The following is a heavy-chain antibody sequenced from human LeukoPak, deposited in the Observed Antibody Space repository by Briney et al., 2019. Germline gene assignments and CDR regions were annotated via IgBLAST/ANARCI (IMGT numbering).Heavy chain of an antibody. CDR2: IYYSGST. Sequence: SETLSLTCTVSGGSISSSSYYWGWIRQPPGKGLEWIGSIYYSGSTYYSPSLKSRATISAETSKNQFSLKLSSVTAADTAVFYCARHGMATIINWGQGTLVTVSS. CDR3: ARHGMATIIN. J-gene: IGHJ4*02. D-gene: IGHD5-24*01. CDR1: GGSISSSSYY. V-gene: IGHV4-39*01.